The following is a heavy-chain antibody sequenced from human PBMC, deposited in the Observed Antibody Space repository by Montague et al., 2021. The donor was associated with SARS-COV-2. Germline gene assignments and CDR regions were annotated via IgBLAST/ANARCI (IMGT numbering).Heavy chain of an antibody. Sequence: TLSLTCSVSGGSISNGSYPWSWIRQPPGKGLEWIGYIFTGGSTYYNASLQSRVTISIDKSKNQLSLRLTSITAADTAVYFCARGGADFGDYGWLDSWGQGTLVTVSS. D-gene: IGHD4-17*01. CDR2: IFTGGST. J-gene: IGHJ5*01. CDR1: GGSISNGSYP. CDR3: ARGGADFGDYGWLDS. V-gene: IGHV4-30-2*01.